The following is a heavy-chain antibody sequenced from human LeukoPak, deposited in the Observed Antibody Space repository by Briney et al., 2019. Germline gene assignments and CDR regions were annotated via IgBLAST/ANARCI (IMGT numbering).Heavy chain of an antibody. CDR3: ARDFGGSYYFDY. J-gene: IGHJ4*02. CDR1: GGSFSGYY. V-gene: IGHV4-34*01. Sequence: SETLSLTCAVYGGSFSGYYWSWIRQPPGKGLEWIGETNHSGSTNYNPSLKSRVTISVDTSKNQFSLKLSSVTAADTAVYYCARDFGGSYYFDYWGQGTLVTVSS. CDR2: TNHSGST. D-gene: IGHD1-26*01.